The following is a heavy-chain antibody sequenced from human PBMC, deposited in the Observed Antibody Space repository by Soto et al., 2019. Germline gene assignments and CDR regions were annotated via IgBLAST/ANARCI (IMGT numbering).Heavy chain of an antibody. D-gene: IGHD3-16*02. Sequence: SVKVSCKASGDRVRDYFISWVRQAPGQGLEWMGGIFPEFGTIYSAQKFQDRVTMTADECTSTVYMQLSSLRLDDTAVYYCEAEMTFGKLSVVWG. CDR2: IFPEFGTI. CDR3: EAEMTFGKLSVV. V-gene: IGHV1-69*13. CDR1: GDRVRDYF. J-gene: IGHJ6*02.